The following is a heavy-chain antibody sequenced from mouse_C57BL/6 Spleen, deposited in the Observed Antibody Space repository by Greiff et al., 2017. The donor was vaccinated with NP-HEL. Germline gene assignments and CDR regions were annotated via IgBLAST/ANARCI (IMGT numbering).Heavy chain of an antibody. CDR2: ISSGSSTI. CDR1: GFTFSDYG. Sequence: EVQLVESGGGLVKPGGSLKLSCAASGFTFSDYGMHWVRQAPEKGLEWVAYISSGSSTIYYADTVKGRFTISRDNAKNTLFLQMTSLRSEDTAMYYCARGDYYGGYFDYWGQGTTLTVSS. D-gene: IGHD1-1*01. V-gene: IGHV5-17*01. J-gene: IGHJ2*01. CDR3: ARGDYYGGYFDY.